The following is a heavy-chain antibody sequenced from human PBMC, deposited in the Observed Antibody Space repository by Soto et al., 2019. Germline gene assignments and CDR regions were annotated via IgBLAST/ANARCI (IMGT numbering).Heavy chain of an antibody. D-gene: IGHD6-13*01. J-gene: IGHJ4*02. V-gene: IGHV3-64D*06. CDR1: GFTFSSYA. Sequence: GGSLRLSCSASGFTFSSYAMHWVRQAPGKGLEYVSAISSNGGSTYYADSVKGRFTISRDNSKNTLYLQMSSLRAEDTAVYYCVKGPGYSSSWYYYWGQGTLVTASS. CDR2: ISSNGGST. CDR3: VKGPGYSSSWYYY.